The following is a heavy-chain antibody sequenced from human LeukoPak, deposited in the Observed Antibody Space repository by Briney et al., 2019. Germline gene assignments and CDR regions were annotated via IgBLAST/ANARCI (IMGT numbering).Heavy chain of an antibody. CDR3: ARGVADRWLQLPNDY. J-gene: IGHJ4*02. Sequence: ASVKVSCKASGGTFSSYAISWVRQAPGQGLEWMGGIIPIFGTANYAQKFQGRVTITADESTSTAYMELGSLRSEDTAVYYCARGVADRWLQLPNDYWGQGTLVTVSS. D-gene: IGHD5-24*01. CDR2: IIPIFGTA. V-gene: IGHV1-69*13. CDR1: GGTFSSYA.